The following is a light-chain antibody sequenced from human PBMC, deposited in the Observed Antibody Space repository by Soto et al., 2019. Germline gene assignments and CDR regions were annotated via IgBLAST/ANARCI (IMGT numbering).Light chain of an antibody. CDR1: SSDVGGYKY. V-gene: IGLV2-14*01. CDR2: EVS. J-gene: IGLJ2*01. CDR3: NSYTSRNTRL. Sequence: QSALTQPASVSGSPGQSITISCTGSSSDVGGYKYVSWYQQHPGKAPKLIIYEVSNRASGVSNRFSGSKSGNTASLTISGLQDEDEAYYYCNSYTSRNTRLIGGGAKVTLL.